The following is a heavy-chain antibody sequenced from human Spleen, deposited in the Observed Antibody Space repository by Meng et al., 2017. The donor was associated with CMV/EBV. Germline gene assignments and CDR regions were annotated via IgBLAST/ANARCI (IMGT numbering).Heavy chain of an antibody. V-gene: IGHV3-48*03. J-gene: IGHJ4*02. CDR2: ISSSGYII. D-gene: IGHD3-3*01. CDR1: GFTFTNYA. CDR3: VRNYDF. Sequence: GGSLRLSCAASGFTFTNYAMSWVRQAPGKGLDWVSHISSSGYIIYADSVKGRFTISRDNAKNSLFLQMNSLRVEDTAVYHCVRNYDFWGQGTLVTVSS.